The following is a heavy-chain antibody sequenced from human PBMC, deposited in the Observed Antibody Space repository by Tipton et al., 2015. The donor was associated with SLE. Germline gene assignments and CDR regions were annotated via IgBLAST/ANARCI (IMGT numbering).Heavy chain of an antibody. Sequence: TLSLTCTVSGGSISSHYWSWIRQPPGKGLEWIGYIYYSGSTNYNPSLKSRVTISVDTSKNQFSLKLSSVTAADTAVYYCARVPPYDFWSGLRCFDLWGRGTLVTVSS. V-gene: IGHV4-59*11. CDR1: GGSISSHY. CDR3: ARVPPYDFWSGLRCFDL. J-gene: IGHJ2*01. CDR2: IYYSGST. D-gene: IGHD3-3*01.